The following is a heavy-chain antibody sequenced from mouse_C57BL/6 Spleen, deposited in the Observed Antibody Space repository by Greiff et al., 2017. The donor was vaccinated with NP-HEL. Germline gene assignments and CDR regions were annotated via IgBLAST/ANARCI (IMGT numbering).Heavy chain of an antibody. CDR1: GYTFTEYT. D-gene: IGHD2-2*01. V-gene: IGHV1-62-2*01. J-gene: IGHJ4*01. CDR2: FYPGSGSI. Sequence: VQLQQSGAELVKPGASVKLSCKASGYTFTEYTIHWVKQRTGQGLEWIGWFYPGSGSIKYNEKFKDKATLTADKSSSTVDMELSRLTSEDSAVYFCARHLYGYAYYYAMDYWRQGTSVTVSS. CDR3: ARHLYGYAYYYAMDY.